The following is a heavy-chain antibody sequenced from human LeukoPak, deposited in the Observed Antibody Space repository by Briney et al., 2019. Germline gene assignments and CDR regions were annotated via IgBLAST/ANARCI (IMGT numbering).Heavy chain of an antibody. D-gene: IGHD3-22*01. J-gene: IGHJ3*02. CDR3: ARFYYYDPPAAFDI. CDR1: GGSISSGSYY. CDR2: IYTSGST. Sequence: KASETLSLTCTVSGGSISSGSYYWSWIRQPAGKGLEWIGRIYTSGSTKYNPSLKSRVTISVDTSKSQFSLKLSSVTAADTAVYYCARFYYYDPPAAFDIWGQGTMVTVSS. V-gene: IGHV4-61*02.